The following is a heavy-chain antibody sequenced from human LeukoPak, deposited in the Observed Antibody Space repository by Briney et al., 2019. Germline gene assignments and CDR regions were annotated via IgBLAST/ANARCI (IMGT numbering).Heavy chain of an antibody. CDR3: ARHVILWFGELYYMDV. D-gene: IGHD3-10*01. Sequence: PSETLSLTCAVYGGSFSGYYWSWIRQPPGKGLEWIGEINHSGSTNYNPSLKSRVTISVDTSKNQFSLKLSSVTAADTAVYYCARHVILWFGELYYMDVWGKGTTVTISS. J-gene: IGHJ6*03. V-gene: IGHV4-34*01. CDR1: GGSFSGYY. CDR2: INHSGST.